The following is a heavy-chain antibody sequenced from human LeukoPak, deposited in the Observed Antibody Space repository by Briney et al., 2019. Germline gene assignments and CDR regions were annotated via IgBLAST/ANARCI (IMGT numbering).Heavy chain of an antibody. J-gene: IGHJ6*02. CDR3: ARDAIVTTHGMDV. D-gene: IGHD4-17*01. V-gene: IGHV4-30-2*01. CDR1: GGSISSGGYS. Sequence: PSETLSLTCAVSGGSISSGGYSWSWIRQPPGKGLEWIGYIYHSGSTYYNPSLKSRVTISVDRSKNQFSLKLSSVTAADTAVYYCARDAIVTTHGMDVWGQGTMVTVSS. CDR2: IYHSGST.